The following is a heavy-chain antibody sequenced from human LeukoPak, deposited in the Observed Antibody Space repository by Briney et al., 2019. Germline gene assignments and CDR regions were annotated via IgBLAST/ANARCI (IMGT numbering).Heavy chain of an antibody. CDR1: GGSISSGGYS. Sequence: SETLSLTCAVPGGSISSGGYSWSWIRQPPGKGLEWIGYIYHSGSTYYNPSLKSRVTISVDRSKNQFSLKLSSVTAADTAVYYCARAYCSGGSCYFDYWGQGTLVTVSS. V-gene: IGHV4-30-2*01. CDR2: IYHSGST. D-gene: IGHD2-15*01. CDR3: ARAYCSGGSCYFDY. J-gene: IGHJ4*02.